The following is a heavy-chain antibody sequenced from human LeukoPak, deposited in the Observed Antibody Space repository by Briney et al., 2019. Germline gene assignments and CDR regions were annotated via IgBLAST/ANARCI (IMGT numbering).Heavy chain of an antibody. V-gene: IGHV1-69*13. CDR2: IIPIFGTA. CDR1: GGTFSSYA. J-gene: IGHJ3*02. CDR3: ARDRGRPSGAFDI. Sequence: ASVKVSCKASGGTFSSYAISWVRQAPGQGLEWMGGIIPIFGTANYAQKFQGRVTITADESTSTAYMELSSLRSEDTAVYYCARDRGRPSGAFDIWGQGTMVTVSS. D-gene: IGHD6-25*01.